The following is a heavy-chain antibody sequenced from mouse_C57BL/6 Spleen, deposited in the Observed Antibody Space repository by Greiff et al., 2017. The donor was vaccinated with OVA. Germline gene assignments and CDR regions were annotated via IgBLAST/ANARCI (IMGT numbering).Heavy chain of an antibody. CDR2: INPSNGGT. CDR1: GYTFTSYW. D-gene: IGHD2-1*01. V-gene: IGHV1-53*01. CDR3: ARSGEIYYDNYYAMDD. J-gene: IGHJ4*01. Sequence: QVKLQQPGTELVKPGASVKLSCKASGYTFTSYWMHWVQQRPGQGLEWIGNINPSNGGTNYNEKFKSKATLTVAKSSSTAYMQLSSLTSEDSAVYYCARSGEIYYDNYYAMDDWGQGTSVTVSS.